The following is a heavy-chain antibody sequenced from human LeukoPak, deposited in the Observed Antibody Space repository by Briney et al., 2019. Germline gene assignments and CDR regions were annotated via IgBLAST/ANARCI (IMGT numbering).Heavy chain of an antibody. CDR1: GGSFSGYY. CDR3: ATGRGYSYGYGY. J-gene: IGHJ4*02. CDR2: INHSGST. D-gene: IGHD5-18*01. V-gene: IGHV4-34*01. Sequence: SETLSLTCAVYGGSFSGYYWSWIRQPPGKGLEWIGEINHSGSTNYNPSLKSRVTISVDTSKNQSSLKLSSVTAADTAVYYCATGRGYSYGYGYWGQGTLVTVSS.